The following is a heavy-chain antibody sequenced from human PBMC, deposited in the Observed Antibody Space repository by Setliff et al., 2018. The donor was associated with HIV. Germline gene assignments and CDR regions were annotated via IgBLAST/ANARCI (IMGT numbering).Heavy chain of an antibody. Sequence: LSLTCTVSGGSISSGSYYWSWIRQPAGKGLEWIGHIYTSGSTNYNPSLKSRVTISVDTSKNQFSLKLSSVTAADTAVYYCAREVYYYYYYMDVWGKGTTVTVSS. CDR3: AREVYYYYYYMDV. V-gene: IGHV4-61*09. CDR2: IYTSGST. CDR1: GGSISSGSYY. J-gene: IGHJ6*03.